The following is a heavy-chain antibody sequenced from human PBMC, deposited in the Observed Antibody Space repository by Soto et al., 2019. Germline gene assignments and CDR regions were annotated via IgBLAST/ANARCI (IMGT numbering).Heavy chain of an antibody. Sequence: PSKTLSLTCTVSGGSISNYYCNWIRQPAGKGLEWIGRIDTSGSTNYNPSLKSRVTMSVNTSKHEFSLKLSSVTAADTALYYCARGGQDFWSGPFDYWGRGALVTVSS. CDR1: GGSISNYY. CDR2: IDTSGST. D-gene: IGHD3-3*01. J-gene: IGHJ4*02. CDR3: ARGGQDFWSGPFDY. V-gene: IGHV4-4*07.